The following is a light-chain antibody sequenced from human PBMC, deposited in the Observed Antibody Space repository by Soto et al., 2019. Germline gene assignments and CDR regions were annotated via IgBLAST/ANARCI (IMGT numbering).Light chain of an antibody. CDR2: DVS. J-gene: IGLJ1*01. CDR3: CSYAGSSYV. V-gene: IGLV2-11*01. Sequence: QSVLTQPRSVSGSPGQSVTISCTGTSSDVGGYNYVSRYQQHPGKAPKLMIYDVSKRPSGVPDRFSGSKSGNTASLTISGLQAEDEADYYCCSYAGSSYVFGTGTKLTVL. CDR1: SSDVGGYNY.